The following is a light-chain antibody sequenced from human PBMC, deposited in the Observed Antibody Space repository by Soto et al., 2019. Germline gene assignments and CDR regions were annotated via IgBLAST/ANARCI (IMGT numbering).Light chain of an antibody. CDR2: YAS. V-gene: IGKV3-15*01. J-gene: IGKJ5*01. Sequence: EIMMTQSPATLSVSPGERATLSCRASQSVRNNLAWYQHKPGQVPRLLIYYASTRATAIPARFSGSGSGTQFTLTISSLQSEDVAVYYFQQYNNWPPITFGQGTRLEIK. CDR1: QSVRNN. CDR3: QQYNNWPPIT.